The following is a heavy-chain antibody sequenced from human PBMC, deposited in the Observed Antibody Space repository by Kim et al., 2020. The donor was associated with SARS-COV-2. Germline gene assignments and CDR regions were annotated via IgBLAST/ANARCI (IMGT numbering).Heavy chain of an antibody. CDR2: IYSGGST. CDR3: ARARTVAGQFDY. Sequence: GGSLRLSCAASGFTVSSNYMSWVRQAPGKGLEWVSVIYSGGSTYYADSVKGRFTISRENSKNTLYLQMNSLRAEDTAVYYCARARTVAGQFDYWGQGTLVTVSS. CDR1: GFTVSSNY. V-gene: IGHV3-53*01. J-gene: IGHJ4*02. D-gene: IGHD6-19*01.